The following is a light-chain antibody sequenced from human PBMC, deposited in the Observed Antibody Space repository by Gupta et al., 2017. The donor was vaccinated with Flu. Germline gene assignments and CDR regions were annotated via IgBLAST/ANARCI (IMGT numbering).Light chain of an antibody. V-gene: IGLV3-21*02. CDR1: KIGSKS. Sequence: SYVLTQPPSVSVAPGQTARITCGGNKIGSKSVHWYQQKPGQAPVLVVYDDSDRPSGIPERFSGSSSGNAATLTISRVEAGDEADYYCQVWDTSNDHPWVFGGGTKVTVL. J-gene: IGLJ3*02. CDR3: QVWDTSNDHPWV. CDR2: DDS.